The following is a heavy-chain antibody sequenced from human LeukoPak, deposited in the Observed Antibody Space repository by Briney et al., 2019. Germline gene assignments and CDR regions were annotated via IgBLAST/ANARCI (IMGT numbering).Heavy chain of an antibody. J-gene: IGHJ4*02. V-gene: IGHV3-23*01. CDR2: ISDSGGST. Sequence: GGSLRLSCAASGFTFSSYAMSWVRQAPGKGLEWVSAISDSGGSTYYADSVKGRFTISRDNSKNTLYLQMNSLRAEDTAVYYCARGPRRYCSSTSCRPSSYYFDYWGQGTLVTVSS. CDR3: ARGPRRYCSSTSCRPSSYYFDY. CDR1: GFTFSSYA. D-gene: IGHD2-2*01.